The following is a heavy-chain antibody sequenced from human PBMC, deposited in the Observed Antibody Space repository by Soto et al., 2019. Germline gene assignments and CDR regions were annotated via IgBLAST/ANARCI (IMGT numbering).Heavy chain of an antibody. V-gene: IGHV3-23*01. CDR1: GFTFSNYA. CDR2: MSGSGGST. J-gene: IGHJ6*03. Sequence: GGSLRLSCAASGFTFSNYAMNWVRQAPGKGLEWVSTMSGSGGSTYYADSVKGRFTISRDNSKNTLFLQMNSRRAEDTAVYYCSKTLFPSYSYYSYMVAWGKGTTVTVSS. CDR3: SKTLFPSYSYYSYMVA. D-gene: IGHD3-3*01.